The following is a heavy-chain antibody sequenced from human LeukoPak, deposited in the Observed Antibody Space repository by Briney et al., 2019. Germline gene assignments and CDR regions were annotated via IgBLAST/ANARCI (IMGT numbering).Heavy chain of an antibody. V-gene: IGHV3-48*04. D-gene: IGHD4-23*01. CDR3: ARLSGGGGNLLDS. CDR1: GFTFSNCS. J-gene: IGHJ4*02. CDR2: ISSSSSTI. Sequence: GRSLRLSCAASGFTFSNCSMNWVRQAPGKGLEWVSYISSSSSTIYYADSVKGRFTISRDNAKNSLYLQMNSLRAEDTAVYYCARLSGGGGNLLDSWGQGALLTVSS.